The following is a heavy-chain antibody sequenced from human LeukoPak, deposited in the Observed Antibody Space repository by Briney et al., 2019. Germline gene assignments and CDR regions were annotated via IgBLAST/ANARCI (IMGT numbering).Heavy chain of an antibody. J-gene: IGHJ5*02. CDR2: IYHSGST. CDR1: GYSISSGYY. V-gene: IGHV4-38-2*02. D-gene: IGHD2-15*01. Sequence: SETLSLTCAVSGYSISSGYYWGWIRQPPGKGLEWIGSIYHSGSTYYNPSLKSRVTISVDTSKNQFSLKLSSVTAADTAVYYCARDRVVVVAATPNGNWFDPWGQGTLVTVSS. CDR3: ARDRVVVVAATPNGNWFDP.